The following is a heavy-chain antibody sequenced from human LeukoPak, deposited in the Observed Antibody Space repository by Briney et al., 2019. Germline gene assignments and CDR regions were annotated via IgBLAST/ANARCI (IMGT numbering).Heavy chain of an antibody. CDR2: ISSSSSYI. Sequence: GGSLRLSCAASGFTFSSYSMNWVRQAPGKGLEWVSSISSSSSYIYYADSVKGRFTISRDNAKNSLSLQINSLRAEDTAVYYCARGDYYGSGTPGYWGQGTLVTVSS. J-gene: IGHJ4*02. CDR1: GFTFSSYS. V-gene: IGHV3-21*01. D-gene: IGHD3-10*01. CDR3: ARGDYYGSGTPGY.